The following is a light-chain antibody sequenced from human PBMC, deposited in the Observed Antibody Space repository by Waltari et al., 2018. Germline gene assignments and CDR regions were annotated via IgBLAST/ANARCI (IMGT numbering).Light chain of an antibody. Sequence: DIQMTQSPSTLSASDGERVTITCRASHTINNYLAWYQQKPGKAPKLVIYDASSLESGVPSRFSGSGSGTEFTLTISSLQPDDFATYYCQQYDFYSLTFGGGTRVEIK. CDR3: QQYDFYSLT. J-gene: IGKJ4*01. CDR1: HTINNY. CDR2: DAS. V-gene: IGKV1-5*01.